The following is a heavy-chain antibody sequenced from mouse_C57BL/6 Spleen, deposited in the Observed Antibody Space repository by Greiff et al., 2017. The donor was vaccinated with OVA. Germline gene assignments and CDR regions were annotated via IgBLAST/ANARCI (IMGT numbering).Heavy chain of an antibody. J-gene: IGHJ2*01. D-gene: IGHD3-2*02. V-gene: IGHV5-4*01. CDR1: GFTFSSYA. CDR2: ISDGGSYT. Sequence: EVQGVESGGGLVKPGGSLKLSCAASGFTFSSYAMSWVRQTPEKRLEWVATISDGGSYTYYPDPVKGRFTISRDNAKNNLYLQMSHLKAEDTAMYYCARENTGPDSSGYDYWGQGTTLTVSS. CDR3: ARENTGPDSSGYDY.